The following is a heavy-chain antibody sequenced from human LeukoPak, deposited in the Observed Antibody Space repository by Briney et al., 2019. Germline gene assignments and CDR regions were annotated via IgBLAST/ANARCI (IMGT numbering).Heavy chain of an antibody. J-gene: IGHJ5*02. Sequence: SETLSLTCTVSGGSIYSYYWTWIRQPPGKGLEWIGYIHSSGSIHYNPSLRSRVTMSLDTSKNQFSFNLTSVTAADTAVYYCVRREGYSSSPLGSWGQGTLVTVSS. V-gene: IGHV4-59*08. CDR2: IHSSGSI. D-gene: IGHD2-15*01. CDR3: VRREGYSSSPLGS. CDR1: GGSIYSYY.